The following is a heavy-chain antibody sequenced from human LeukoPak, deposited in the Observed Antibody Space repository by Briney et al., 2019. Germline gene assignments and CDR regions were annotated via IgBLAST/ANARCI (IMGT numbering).Heavy chain of an antibody. CDR2: IYAGGTT. CDR1: GFTVSSNY. Sequence: GGSLRLSCAGSGFTVSSNYMSWVRQAPGKGLEWVSVIYAGGTTYYADSVKGRFNISRDISKNTLYLQMNNLRAEDTAVYYCARGVGYADYPFDFWCQGTLVTVSA. D-gene: IGHD4-17*01. V-gene: IGHV3-66*01. CDR3: ARGVGYADYPFDF. J-gene: IGHJ4*02.